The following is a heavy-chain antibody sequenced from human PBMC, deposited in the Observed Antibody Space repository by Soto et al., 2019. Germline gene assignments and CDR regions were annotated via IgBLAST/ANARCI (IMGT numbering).Heavy chain of an antibody. J-gene: IGHJ2*01. CDR1: GFTFSSYA. CDR3: AKDLGPQDCTNGVCYPPRLAGSFDL. CDR2: ISGSGGST. V-gene: IGHV3-23*01. D-gene: IGHD2-8*01. Sequence: PGGSLRLSCAASGFTFSSYAMSWVRQAPGKGLEWVSAISGSGGSTYYADSVKGRFTISRDNSKNTLYLQMNSLRAEDTAVYYCAKDLGPQDCTNGVCYPPRLAGSFDLWGRGTLVTVSS.